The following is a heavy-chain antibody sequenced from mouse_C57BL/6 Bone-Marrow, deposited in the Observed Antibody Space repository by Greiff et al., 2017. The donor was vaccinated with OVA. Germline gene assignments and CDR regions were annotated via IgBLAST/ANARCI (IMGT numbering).Heavy chain of an antibody. J-gene: IGHJ1*03. CDR3: ARWEDYEYDGWYFDV. CDR2: INPSSGYT. CDR1: GYTFTSYT. V-gene: IGHV1-4*01. D-gene: IGHD2-4*01. Sequence: QVQLQQSGAELARPGASVKMSCKASGYTFTSYTMHWVKQRPGQGLEWIGYINPSSGYTKYNQKFKDKATLTADKSSSTAYMQLSSLTSEDSAVYYCARWEDYEYDGWYFDVWGTGTTVTVSS.